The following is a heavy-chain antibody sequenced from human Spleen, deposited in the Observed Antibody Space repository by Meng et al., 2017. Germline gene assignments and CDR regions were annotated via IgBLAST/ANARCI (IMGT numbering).Heavy chain of an antibody. V-gene: IGHV4-39*07. J-gene: IGHJ1*01. CDR2: IPHRGSS. Sequence: QPPLQESGPGLVKPSEALSLTCSVSGGSISTSGYYWGWIRQPPGKGLEWIGEIPHRGSSAYNPSLKSRVSMSIDKSKNQFSLKLTSVTAADTAVYHCLRGSGGSVWGQGTLVTVSS. CDR1: GGSISTSGYY. D-gene: IGHD3-10*01. CDR3: LRGSGGSV.